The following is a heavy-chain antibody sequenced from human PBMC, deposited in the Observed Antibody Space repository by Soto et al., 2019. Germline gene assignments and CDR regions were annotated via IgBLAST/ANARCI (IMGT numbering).Heavy chain of an antibody. Sequence: SVKVSCKASEGTFSSFVISWVRQAPGQGPEWMGEISPVSDTPNYAQKFQGRVTITADESTSTAYMELRSLRPEDTAVYYCARALGYSYGLYFDYWGQGTLVTVSS. J-gene: IGHJ4*02. D-gene: IGHD5-18*01. CDR1: EGTFSSFV. CDR3: ARALGYSYGLYFDY. V-gene: IGHV1-69*13. CDR2: ISPVSDTP.